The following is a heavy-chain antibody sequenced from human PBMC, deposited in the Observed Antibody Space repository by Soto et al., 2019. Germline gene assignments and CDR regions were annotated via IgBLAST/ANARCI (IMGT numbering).Heavy chain of an antibody. V-gene: IGHV1-18*01. Sequence: ASVKVSCKASGYTFTSYGISWVRQAPGQGLEWMGWISAYNGNTNYAQKLQGRVTMTPDTSTNTAYMELRNLRSDDTAVYYCARGGTVSDPPRDNWFDPWGQGTLVTVSS. D-gene: IGHD4-4*01. CDR1: GYTFTSYG. CDR2: ISAYNGNT. CDR3: ARGGTVSDPPRDNWFDP. J-gene: IGHJ5*02.